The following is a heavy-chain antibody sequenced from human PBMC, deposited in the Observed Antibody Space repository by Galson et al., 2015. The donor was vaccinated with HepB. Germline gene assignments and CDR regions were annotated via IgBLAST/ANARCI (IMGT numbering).Heavy chain of an antibody. J-gene: IGHJ6*03. CDR3: ARGVDDFWSGYHYYMDV. CDR2: SSNDGIKK. V-gene: IGHV3-30-3*01. D-gene: IGHD3-3*01. Sequence: SLRLSCAASGFTFSTYPMHWVRQAPGKGLEWVAISSNDGIKKYHAESVRGRCTISRDNSKNTLYLQMNSLRAEDTALYYCARGVDDFWSGYHYYMDVWGKGTTVTVSS. CDR1: GFTFSTYP.